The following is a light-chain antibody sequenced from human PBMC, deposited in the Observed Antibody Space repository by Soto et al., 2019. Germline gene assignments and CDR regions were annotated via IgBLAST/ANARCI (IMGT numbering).Light chain of an antibody. CDR3: QQYNTYSGRT. CDR1: QSISSW. Sequence: DIQMTQSPSTLSASVGDRVTITCRASQSISSWLAWYQQKPGKAPKLLLYTASTLERGLPSRFRGSGSGTAFTLAISSMLPDDFASYHYQQYNTYSGRTFGGGNKVEIK. V-gene: IGKV1-5*03. J-gene: IGKJ4*01. CDR2: TAS.